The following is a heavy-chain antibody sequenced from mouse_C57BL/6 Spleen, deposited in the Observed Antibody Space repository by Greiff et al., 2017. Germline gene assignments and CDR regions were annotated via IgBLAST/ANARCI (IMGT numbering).Heavy chain of an antibody. CDR2: ISDGGSYT. CDR3: ARGGSSYGYFDV. D-gene: IGHD1-1*01. CDR1: GFTFSSYA. Sequence: EVKLVESGGGLVKPGGSLKLSCAASGFTFSSYAMSWVRQTPEKRLEWVATISDGGSYTYYPDNVKGRFTISRDNAKNNLYLQMGHLKSEDTAMYYCARGGSSYGYFDVWGTGTTVTVSS. J-gene: IGHJ1*03. V-gene: IGHV5-4*03.